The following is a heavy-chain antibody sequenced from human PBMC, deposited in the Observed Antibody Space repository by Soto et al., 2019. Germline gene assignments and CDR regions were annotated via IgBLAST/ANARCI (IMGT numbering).Heavy chain of an antibody. CDR1: GGSISDYY. J-gene: IGHJ4*02. Sequence: PSETLSLTCTVSGGSISDYYWVWIRQPPGKGLEWIGSIFYTGSTDYNPSLKSRVTISLATSKNPFSLNLRSMTAADTAVYYCVRVNRGAFDYWGQGTLVTVSS. CDR2: IFYTGST. V-gene: IGHV4-59*01. CDR3: VRVNRGAFDY.